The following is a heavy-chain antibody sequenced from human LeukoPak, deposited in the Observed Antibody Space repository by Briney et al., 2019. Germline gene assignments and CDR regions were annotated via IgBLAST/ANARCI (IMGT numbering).Heavy chain of an antibody. V-gene: IGHV3-30*04. D-gene: IGHD5-12*01. CDR1: GFTFSSYS. CDR3: ARDRRLRRYYMDV. Sequence: GGSLRLSCAASGFTFSSYSIHWVRQAPGKGLEWVAVILYDGSNKYYADSVKGRFTISRDNSKNTLYLQMNTLRAEDTAVYYCARDRRLRRYYMDVWGEGATVTVSS. CDR2: ILYDGSNK. J-gene: IGHJ6*03.